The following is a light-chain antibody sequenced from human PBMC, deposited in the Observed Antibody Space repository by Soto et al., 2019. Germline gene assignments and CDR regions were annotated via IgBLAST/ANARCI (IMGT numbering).Light chain of an antibody. CDR1: QSVDKF. J-gene: IGKJ5*01. V-gene: IGKV3-11*01. CDR2: DSS. CDR3: QQRKHWPPIT. Sequence: VELTQSPATLSLSPWETATLYFRSSQSVDKFLAWYQQRPGQPPRLLMFDSSNRATGVPVRFSGSGSGTVFTLTIDSLEPEDSAVYYCQQRKHWPPITFGQGTRLEIK.